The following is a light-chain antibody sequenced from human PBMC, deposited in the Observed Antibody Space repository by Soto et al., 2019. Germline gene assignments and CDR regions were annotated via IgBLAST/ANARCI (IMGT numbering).Light chain of an antibody. CDR3: QQYSNLIT. CDR2: DAS. V-gene: IGKV1-5*01. J-gene: IGKJ5*01. CDR1: QGITGW. Sequence: DIQLTQSPSTLSASVGDSVTLTCRASQGITGWLAWYQQKLGKAPTLLIYDASNLETGVPSRFSGSGSGTYFSFTISRLQPEDFATYYCQQYSNLITFGQGTRLEIK.